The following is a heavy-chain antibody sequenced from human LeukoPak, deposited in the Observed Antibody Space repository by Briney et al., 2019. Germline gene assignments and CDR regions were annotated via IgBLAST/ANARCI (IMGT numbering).Heavy chain of an antibody. Sequence: TSETLSLTCTVSGGSIDSRSYYRGWIRQPPGKGLEWIGSIYSSGSTYYNPSLKSRVTISVDTSKNQFSLRLSSVTAADTAVYYCARDYGDPWYFDLWGRGTLVTVSS. J-gene: IGHJ2*01. CDR1: GGSIDSRSYY. V-gene: IGHV4-39*07. CDR2: IYSSGST. CDR3: ARDYGDPWYFDL. D-gene: IGHD4-17*01.